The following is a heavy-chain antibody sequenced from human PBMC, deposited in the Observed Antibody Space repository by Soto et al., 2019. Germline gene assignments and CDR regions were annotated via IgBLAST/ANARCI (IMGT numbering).Heavy chain of an antibody. CDR3: ALTIIRGVILYYFDY. D-gene: IGHD3-10*01. CDR2: INPSTGST. V-gene: IGHV1-46*01. Sequence: ASVKVSCKASGYTFSNNFMHWVRQAPGQGLEWMGVINPSTGSTTYAQKFQGRVTMTRDTSTSTVYMELSSLRSEDTAGYYCALTIIRGVILYYFDYWGQGALVTVSS. J-gene: IGHJ4*02. CDR1: GYTFSNNF.